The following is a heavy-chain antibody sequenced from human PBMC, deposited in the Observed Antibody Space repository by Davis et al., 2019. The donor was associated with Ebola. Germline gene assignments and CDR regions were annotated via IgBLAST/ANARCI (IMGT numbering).Heavy chain of an antibody. CDR1: GFTFRTYA. Sequence: GGSLRLSCAASGFTFRTYAMNWVRQAPGKGLEWVSAVSGSGTTTNYADSVKGRFTISRDNSNNTLYLQMHSLRVEDTARYYCAKASWGPAARPLLDSWGQGTQVTVSS. CDR3: AKASWGPAARPLLDS. V-gene: IGHV3-23*01. CDR2: VSGSGTTT. J-gene: IGHJ4*02. D-gene: IGHD2-2*02.